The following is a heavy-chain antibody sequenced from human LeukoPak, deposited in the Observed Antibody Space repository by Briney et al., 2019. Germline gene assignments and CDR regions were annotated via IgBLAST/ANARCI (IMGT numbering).Heavy chain of an antibody. Sequence: PGGSLRLSCAASGFTFSSYSMNWVRQAPGKGLEWVSYISSSSSTIYYADSVKGRFTISRDNAKNSLYLRMNSLRDEDTAVYYCARDRIWFGELLYGDPAVDYWGQGTLVTVSS. CDR2: ISSSSSTI. CDR1: GFTFSSYS. J-gene: IGHJ4*02. V-gene: IGHV3-48*02. D-gene: IGHD3-10*01. CDR3: ARDRIWFGELLYGDPAVDY.